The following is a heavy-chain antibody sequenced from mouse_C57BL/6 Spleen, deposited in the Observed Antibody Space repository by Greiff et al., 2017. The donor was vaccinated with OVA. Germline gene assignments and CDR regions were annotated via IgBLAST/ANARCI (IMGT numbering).Heavy chain of an antibody. J-gene: IGHJ2*01. CDR1: GYAFTNYL. D-gene: IGHD2-3*01. Sequence: QVHVKQSGAELVRPGTSVKVSCKASGYAFTNYLIEWVKQRPGQGLEWIGVFNPGSGGTNYNEKFKGKATLTADKSSSTAYMQLSSLTSEDSAVYCCARSHPYDGYYEEGFDYWGQGTTLTVSS. CDR3: ARSHPYDGYYEEGFDY. CDR2: FNPGSGGT. V-gene: IGHV1-54*01.